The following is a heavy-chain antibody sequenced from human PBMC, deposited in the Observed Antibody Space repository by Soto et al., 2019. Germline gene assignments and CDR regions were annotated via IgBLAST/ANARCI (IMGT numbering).Heavy chain of an antibody. CDR1: GGTFSSYT. V-gene: IGHV1-69*02. CDR3: ARSRGSGSNYYYYYYMDV. J-gene: IGHJ6*03. D-gene: IGHD3-10*01. Sequence: GASVKVSCKASGGTFSSYTISWVRQAPGQGLEWMGRIIPILGIANYAQKFQGRVTITADKSTSTAYMELSSLRSEDTAVYYCARSRGSGSNYYYYYYMDVWGKGTTVTVSS. CDR2: IIPILGIA.